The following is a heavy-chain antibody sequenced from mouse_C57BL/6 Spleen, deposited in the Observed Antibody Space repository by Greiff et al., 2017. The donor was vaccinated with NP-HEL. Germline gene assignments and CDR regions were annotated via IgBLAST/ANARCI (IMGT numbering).Heavy chain of an antibody. D-gene: IGHD2-1*01. CDR2: INPNNGGT. CDR3: APIYYGNYGGAMDY. CDR1: GYTFTDYY. V-gene: IGHV1-26*01. J-gene: IGHJ4*01. Sequence: EVQLQQSGPELVKPGASVKISCKASGYTFTDYYMNWVKQSHGKSLEWIGDINPNNGGTSYNQKFKGKATLTVDKSSSTAYMELRSLTSEDSAVYYCAPIYYGNYGGAMDYWGQGTSVTVSS.